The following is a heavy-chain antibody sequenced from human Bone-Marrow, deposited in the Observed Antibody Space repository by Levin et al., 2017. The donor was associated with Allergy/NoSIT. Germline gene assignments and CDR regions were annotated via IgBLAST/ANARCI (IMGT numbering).Heavy chain of an antibody. Sequence: GESLKISCAASGFTFNRFAMVWVRQAPGKGLEWVSTINPDDGDTYFADSVKGRFTVSRENSKNTLFVQINDLRAEDTATYYCARVGPPNYYESSGYFDFWGQGTLVTVSS. CDR3: ARVGPPNYYESSGYFDF. J-gene: IGHJ4*02. V-gene: IGHV3-23*01. CDR2: INPDDGDT. CDR1: GFTFNRFA. D-gene: IGHD3-22*01.